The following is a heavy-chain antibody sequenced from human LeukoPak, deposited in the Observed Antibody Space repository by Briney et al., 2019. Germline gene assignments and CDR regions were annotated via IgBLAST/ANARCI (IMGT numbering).Heavy chain of an antibody. V-gene: IGHV4-61*02. CDR3: ARGFWSGSFFDF. D-gene: IGHD3-3*01. CDR2: IYASGGT. CDR1: RGSISSGNYY. J-gene: IGHJ4*02. Sequence: SETLSLTCTVSRGSISSGNYYWTWIRQPAGKGLEWIGRIYASGGTRYNPSLNSRLTISLDTSKNQFFLNLTSVTAADTAMYYCARGFWSGSFFDFWGQGSLVTVSS.